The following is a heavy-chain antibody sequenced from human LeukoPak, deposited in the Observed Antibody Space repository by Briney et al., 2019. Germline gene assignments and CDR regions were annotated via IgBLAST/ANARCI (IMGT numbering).Heavy chain of an antibody. D-gene: IGHD4-17*01. CDR1: GYTFTGYY. J-gene: IGHJ6*03. CDR3: ARGSDYGDYMDV. V-gene: IGHV1-2*02. Sequence: ASVKVSSKASGYTFTGYYMHWVRQAPGQGLEWMGWINPNSGGTNYAQKFQGRVTMTRDTSIGTAYMELSRLRSDDTAVYYCARGSDYGDYMDVWGKGITVTVSS. CDR2: INPNSGGT.